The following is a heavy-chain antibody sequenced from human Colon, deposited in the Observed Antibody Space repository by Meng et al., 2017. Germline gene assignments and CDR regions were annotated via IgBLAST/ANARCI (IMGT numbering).Heavy chain of an antibody. CDR1: GGSITNDNW. J-gene: IGHJ4*02. CDR3: ARDFHSTMTVFDS. CDR2: IFHAGNT. V-gene: IGHV4-4*02. D-gene: IGHD3-22*01. Sequence: VQLQESGPGLVKPSGTRFLTCPVSGGSITNDNWWSWVCQPPGKGLEWIGEIFHAGNTNYNPSLKSRVTMSLDKSKNQFSLTLTSVTAADTAVYYCARDFHSTMTVFDSWGQGTLVTVSS.